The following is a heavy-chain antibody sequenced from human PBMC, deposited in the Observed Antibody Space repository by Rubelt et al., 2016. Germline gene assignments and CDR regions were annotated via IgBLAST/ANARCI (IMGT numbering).Heavy chain of an antibody. CDR1: GGSISSYY. CDR2: IYYSGCT. D-gene: IGHD1-26*01. J-gene: IGHJ5*02. Sequence: QVQLQESGPGLVKPSETLSLTCTVSGGSISSYYWSWIRQPPGKGLEWFGYIYYSGCTHYNPSLKRRVTISVETSKNQFSMKLSSVTAADTAVYYCARYTWVGSNWFDPWGQGTMVTVSS. V-gene: IGHV4-59*01. CDR3: ARYTWVGSNWFDP.